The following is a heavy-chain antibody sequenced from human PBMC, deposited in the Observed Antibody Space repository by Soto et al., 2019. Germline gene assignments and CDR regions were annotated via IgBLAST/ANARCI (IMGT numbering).Heavy chain of an antibody. CDR1: GFTVSSNY. J-gene: IGHJ6*02. CDR2: IYSGGST. CDR3: ALTSNYYYYGMDV. V-gene: IGHV3-53*01. Sequence: EVPLVESGGGLIQPGGSLRLSCAASGFTVSSNYMSWVRQAPGKGLEWVSVIYSGGSTYYADSVKGRFTISRDNSKHTLYLQMNSLRAEDMAVYYCALTSNYYYYGMDVWGQGTTVTVSS.